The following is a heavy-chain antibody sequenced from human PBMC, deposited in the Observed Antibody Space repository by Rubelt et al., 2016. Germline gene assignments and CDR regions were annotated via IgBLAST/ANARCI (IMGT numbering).Heavy chain of an antibody. Sequence: QVQLVQSGAEVKKPGSSVKVSCKASGGTFSSYAISWVRQAPGQGLEWMGRLIPLLGIANYAQKFQGRGRITADKSTSTAYMELSSLRSDDTAVYYCARDPTTRFTSTGWFDPWGQGTLVTVSS. CDR1: GGTFSSYA. D-gene: IGHD5-12*01. V-gene: IGHV1-69*04. CDR2: LIPLLGIA. J-gene: IGHJ5*02. CDR3: ARDPTTRFTSTGWFDP.